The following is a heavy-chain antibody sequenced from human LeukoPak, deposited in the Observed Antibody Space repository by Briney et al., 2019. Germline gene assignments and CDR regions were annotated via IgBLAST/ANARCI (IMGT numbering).Heavy chain of an antibody. CDR3: ARGRGWGTFDI. CDR1: GFTFSSYD. J-gene: IGHJ3*02. V-gene: IGHV3-13*04. D-gene: IGHD3-10*01. Sequence: GESLRLSCAASGFTFSSYDMHWVRQGTGKGLEWVSAIGTAGDTYYPGSVKGRFTTSRENAKNSLYLQLNSLRVGDTAVYYCARGRGWGTFDIWGQGTMVTVSS. CDR2: IGTAGDT.